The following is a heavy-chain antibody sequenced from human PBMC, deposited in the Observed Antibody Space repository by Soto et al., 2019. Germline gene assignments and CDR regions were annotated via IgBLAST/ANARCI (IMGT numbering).Heavy chain of an antibody. D-gene: IGHD6-19*01. CDR3: ARDSPPYSSGWYYGY. CDR2: IRYDGSNK. V-gene: IGHV3-33*01. Sequence: GGSLRLSCAASGFTFSSYGMHWVRQAPGKGLEWVAVIRYDGSNKYYADSVKGRFTISRDNSKNTPYLQMNSLRAEDTAVYYCARDSPPYSSGWYYGYWGQGTLVTVSS. J-gene: IGHJ4*02. CDR1: GFTFSSYG.